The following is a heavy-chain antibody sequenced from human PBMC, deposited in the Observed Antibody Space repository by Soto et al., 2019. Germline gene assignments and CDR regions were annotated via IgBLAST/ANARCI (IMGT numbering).Heavy chain of an antibody. CDR3: AGSLRDSSSLKNSFDP. J-gene: IGHJ5*02. CDR2: ISAYNGNT. Sequence: QVQLVQSGAEVKKPGASVKVSCKASGYTFTSYGISWVRQAPGQGLEWMGWISAYNGNTNYAQKLQGRVTMTTDTAASSAYIEVRGLRSDDMAVCYCAGSLRDSSSLKNSFDPWGQGPLVTVSS. CDR1: GYTFTSYG. D-gene: IGHD6-13*01. V-gene: IGHV1-18*03.